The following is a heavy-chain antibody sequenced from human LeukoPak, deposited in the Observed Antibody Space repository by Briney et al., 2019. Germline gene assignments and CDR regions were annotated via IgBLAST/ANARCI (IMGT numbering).Heavy chain of an antibody. J-gene: IGHJ4*02. CDR1: GFTFSSYA. V-gene: IGHV3-23*01. Sequence: QPGGSLRLSCAASGFTFSSYAMSWVRQAPGKGLEWVSAISGSGGSTYYADSVKGRFTISRDNSKNTLYLQMNSLRAEDTAVYYCTKDRRLLTEKDYWGQGTLVTVSS. D-gene: IGHD3-16*01. CDR2: ISGSGGST. CDR3: TKDRRLLTEKDY.